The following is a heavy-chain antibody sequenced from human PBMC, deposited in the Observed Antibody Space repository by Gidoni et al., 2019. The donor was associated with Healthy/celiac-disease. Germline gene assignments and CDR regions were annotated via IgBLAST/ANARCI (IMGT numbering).Heavy chain of an antibody. CDR1: GGTFSSYA. CDR2: IIPIFGTA. J-gene: IGHJ6*02. Sequence: QVQLVQSGAEVKKPGSSVKVSCKASGGTFSSYAISWVRQAPGQGLEWMGGIIPIFGTANYAQKFQGRVTITADKSTSTAYMELSSLRSEDTAVYYCASREGYCSSTSCYGYYYYYGMDVWGQGTTVTVSS. D-gene: IGHD2-2*01. CDR3: ASREGYCSSTSCYGYYYYYGMDV. V-gene: IGHV1-69*06.